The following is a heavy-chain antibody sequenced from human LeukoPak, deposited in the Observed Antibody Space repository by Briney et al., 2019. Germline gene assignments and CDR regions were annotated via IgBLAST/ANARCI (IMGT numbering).Heavy chain of an antibody. V-gene: IGHV1-46*01. CDR2: INPSGGST. D-gene: IGHD3-10*01. Sequence: ASVKVSCKASGYTFTSYYMHWVRQAPGQGLEWMGVINPSGGSTSYAQKFQGRVTMTRDTSITTAYMELSRLRSDDTALYYCARDRREVYKYGSGTFKFGENFFDSWGQGTLVTVSS. CDR1: GYTFTSYY. CDR3: ARDRREVYKYGSGTFKFGENFFDS. J-gene: IGHJ4*02.